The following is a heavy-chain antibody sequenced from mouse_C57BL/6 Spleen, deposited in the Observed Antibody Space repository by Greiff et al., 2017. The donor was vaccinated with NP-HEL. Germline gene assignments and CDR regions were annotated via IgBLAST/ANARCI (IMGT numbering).Heavy chain of an antibody. CDR1: GFTFSSYA. CDR3: ARDNYDYDGERPYYAMDY. J-gene: IGHJ4*01. Sequence: VESGGGLVKPGGSLKLSCAASGFTFSSYAMSWVRQTPEKRLEWVATISDGGSYTYYPDNVKGRFTISRDNAKNNLYLQMSQLKSEDTAMYYCARDNYDYDGERPYYAMDYWGQGTSVTVSS. D-gene: IGHD2-4*01. CDR2: ISDGGSYT. V-gene: IGHV5-4*01.